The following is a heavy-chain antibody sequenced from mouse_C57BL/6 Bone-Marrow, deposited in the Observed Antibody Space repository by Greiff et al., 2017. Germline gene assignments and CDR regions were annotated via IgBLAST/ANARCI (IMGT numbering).Heavy chain of an antibody. CDR3: ARGWDYRFAY. Sequence: EVQLQQSGPELVKPGASVKISCKASGYTFTDYYMNWVKQSHGKSLEWIGDINPNNGGTSYNQKFKGKATLTVDKSSSTAYMELRSLTSEDSAVYYCARGWDYRFAYWGQGTLVTVSA. D-gene: IGHD2-4*01. CDR2: INPNNGGT. J-gene: IGHJ3*01. CDR1: GYTFTDYY. V-gene: IGHV1-26*01.